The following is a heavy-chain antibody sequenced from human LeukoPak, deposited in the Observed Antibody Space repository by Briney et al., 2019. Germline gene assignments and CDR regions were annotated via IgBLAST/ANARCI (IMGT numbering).Heavy chain of an antibody. Sequence: SETLSLTCAVYGGSFSGYYWSWIRQPPGKGLEWIGEINHSGSTNYNPSLKSRVTISVDTSKNQFSLKPSSVTAADTAVYYCARGRLSYYYDSRGWFDPWGQGTLVTVSS. CDR2: INHSGST. D-gene: IGHD3-22*01. CDR1: GGSFSGYY. CDR3: ARGRLSYYYDSRGWFDP. V-gene: IGHV4-34*01. J-gene: IGHJ5*02.